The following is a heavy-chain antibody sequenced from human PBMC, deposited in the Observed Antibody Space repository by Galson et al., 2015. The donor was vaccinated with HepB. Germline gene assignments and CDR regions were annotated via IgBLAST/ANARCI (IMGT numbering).Heavy chain of an antibody. J-gene: IGHJ2*01. CDR3: ARDAGCCGENHYWYFGL. CDR2: IWYDGSNK. V-gene: IGHV3-33*01. Sequence: SLRLSCAASGFTFSSYDIHWVRQAPGKGLEWVAVIWYDGSNKYYADSVKGRFSISRDNSKNTLYLQMNSLRAEDTAVYYCARDAGCCGENHYWYFGLWGRGSLVTVSS. D-gene: IGHD2-2*03. CDR1: GFTFSSYD.